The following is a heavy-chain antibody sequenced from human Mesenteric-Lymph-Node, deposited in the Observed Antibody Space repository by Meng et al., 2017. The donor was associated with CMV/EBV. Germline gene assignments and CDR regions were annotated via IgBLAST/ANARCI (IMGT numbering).Heavy chain of an antibody. J-gene: IGHJ6*02. V-gene: IGHV1-2*02. CDR1: GYTFTDYY. CDR3: ARDFYGYGMDV. Sequence: ASVKVSCKASGYTFTDYYIHWVRQAPGQGLQWMGWINPNSGGTIYGQKFQGRVTMTRESSISTAYMELTRLTSDDTAVYYCARDFYGYGMDVWGQGTTVTVSS. D-gene: IGHD3-16*01. CDR2: INPNSGGT.